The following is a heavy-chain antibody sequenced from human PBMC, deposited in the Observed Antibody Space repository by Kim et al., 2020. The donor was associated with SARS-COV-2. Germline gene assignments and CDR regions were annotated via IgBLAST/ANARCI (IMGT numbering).Heavy chain of an antibody. V-gene: IGHV6-1*01. Sequence: VSVKSRITINPDTSKNQFSLQLNSVTPEDTAVYYCARVLGDGYNFNYFDYWGQGTLVTVSS. J-gene: IGHJ4*02. D-gene: IGHD1-1*01. CDR3: ARVLGDGYNFNYFDY.